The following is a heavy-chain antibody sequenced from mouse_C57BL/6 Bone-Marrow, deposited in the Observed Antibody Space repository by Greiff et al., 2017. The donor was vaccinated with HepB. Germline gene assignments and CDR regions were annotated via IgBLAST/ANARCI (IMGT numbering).Heavy chain of an antibody. J-gene: IGHJ2*01. CDR2: ISSGGDYI. D-gene: IGHD4-1*01. CDR1: GFTFSSYA. V-gene: IGHV5-9-1*02. CDR3: TRGATGTNFDY. Sequence: VQLKESGEGLVKPGGSLKLSCAASGFTFSSYAMSWVRQTPEKRLEWVAYISSGGDYIYYADTVKGRFTISRDNARNTLYLQMSSLKSEDTAMYYCTRGATGTNFDYWGQGTTLTVSS.